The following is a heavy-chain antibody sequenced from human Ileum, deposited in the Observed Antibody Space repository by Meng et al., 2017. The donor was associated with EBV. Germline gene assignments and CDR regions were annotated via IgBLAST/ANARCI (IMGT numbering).Heavy chain of an antibody. CDR2: IIPMFGAP. CDR3: ARESGRGYSSDY. Sequence: QVQVEQSGAGVQKPGSSVQVSSQASGGTFRNSAISWVRQAPGQGLEWMGGIIPMFGAPDYAQRFQDRVTITADESTSTVYMELNSLRSEDTAVYYCARESGRGYSSDYWGQGTLVTVSS. D-gene: IGHD5-18*01. V-gene: IGHV1-69*01. CDR1: GGTFRNSA. J-gene: IGHJ4*02.